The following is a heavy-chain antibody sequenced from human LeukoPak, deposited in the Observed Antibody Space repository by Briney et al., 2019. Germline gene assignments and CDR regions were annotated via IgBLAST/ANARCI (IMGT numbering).Heavy chain of an antibody. CDR2: ISISSSHI. CDR3: ARGGDCGGDCYLVPEIDY. V-gene: IGHV3-21*01. CDR1: GFIFSSYT. Sequence: GGSLRLSCAASGFIFSSYTMNWVRQAPGKGLEWVSSISISSSHIYYADSVKGRFTISRDNAKSSLYLQMNSLRAEDTAVYYCARGGDCGGDCYLVPEIDYWGQGALVTVSS. J-gene: IGHJ4*02. D-gene: IGHD2-21*01.